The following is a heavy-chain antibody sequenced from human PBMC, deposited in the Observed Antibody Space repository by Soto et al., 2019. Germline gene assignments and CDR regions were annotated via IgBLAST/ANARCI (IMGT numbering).Heavy chain of an antibody. Sequence: EVQLVETGGGLIQPGGSLRLSCAASGFTVSSNYMSWVRQAPGRGLEWVSTIFSGGTTHYADSVKGRFTISRDSSKNTLYLQMNSLRAEDTAIYYCARETVPPSYHYYDCWGQGTLVTVFS. CDR1: GFTVSSNY. D-gene: IGHD2-2*01. CDR3: ARETVPPSYHYYDC. V-gene: IGHV3-53*02. CDR2: IFSGGTT. J-gene: IGHJ4*02.